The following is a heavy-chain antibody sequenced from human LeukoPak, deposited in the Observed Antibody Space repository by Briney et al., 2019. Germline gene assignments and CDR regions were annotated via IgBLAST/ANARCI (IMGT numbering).Heavy chain of an antibody. Sequence: ASVKVSCKTSGFTFTIYDINWVRQATGQGLEWVGWMNGNSGDTGYAQKFQGRVTMTRNTSISTAYMELSNLRSEDTAVYYCVRGRFIAGAGDWGQGTPVTVPS. CDR2: MNGNSGDT. J-gene: IGHJ1*01. CDR3: VRGRFIAGAGD. CDR1: GFTFTIYD. D-gene: IGHD1-26*01. V-gene: IGHV1-8*01.